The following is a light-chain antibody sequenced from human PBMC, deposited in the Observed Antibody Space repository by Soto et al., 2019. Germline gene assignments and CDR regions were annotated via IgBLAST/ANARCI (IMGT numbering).Light chain of an antibody. V-gene: IGKV3-20*01. J-gene: IGKJ2*01. CDR1: QSVSSSY. CDR3: QQYGSSPPWYT. CDR2: GAS. Sequence: EIVLTQSPGTLSLSPGERATLSCRASQSVSSSYLAWYQQKPSQAPRLLIYGASSRATGIPDRFSGSGSGTDFTLTISRLEPEDFAVYYCQQYGSSPPWYTFGQGTKLEIK.